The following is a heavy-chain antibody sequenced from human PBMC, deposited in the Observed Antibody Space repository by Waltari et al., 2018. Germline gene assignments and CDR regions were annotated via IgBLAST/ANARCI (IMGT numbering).Heavy chain of an antibody. Sequence: QLQLQESGPGLVKPSETLSLTCTVSGGSIRSSSYYWGWIRQPPGKGLEWIGSIYYSGSTYYNPSLKSRVTISVDTSKNQFSLKLSSVTAADTAVYYCARHISIAVADYWGQGTLVTVSS. CDR1: GGSIRSSSYY. J-gene: IGHJ4*02. CDR2: IYYSGST. CDR3: ARHISIAVADY. D-gene: IGHD6-19*01. V-gene: IGHV4-39*01.